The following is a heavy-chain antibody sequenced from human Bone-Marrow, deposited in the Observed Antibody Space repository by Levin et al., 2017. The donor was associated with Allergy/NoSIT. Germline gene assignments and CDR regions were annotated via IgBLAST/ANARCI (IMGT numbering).Heavy chain of an antibody. V-gene: IGHV4-34*01. Sequence: SETLSLTCAVYGGSFSGYYWSWIRQPPGKGLEWIGEINHSGSTNYNPSLKSRVTISVDTSKNQFSLKLSSVTAADTAAYYCARLAAMILASVPTYYYGMDGWGQGTTVTVSS. D-gene: IGHD5-12*01. CDR3: ARLAAMILASVPTYYYGMDG. CDR2: INHSGST. CDR1: GGSFSGYY. J-gene: IGHJ6*02.